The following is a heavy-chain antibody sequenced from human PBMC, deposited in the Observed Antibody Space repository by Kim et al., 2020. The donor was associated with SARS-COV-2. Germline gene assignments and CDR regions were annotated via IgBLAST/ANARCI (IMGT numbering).Heavy chain of an antibody. CDR3: ARSVRGAAYYFDY. V-gene: IGHV4-31*01. CDR1: GGSISSGGYY. D-gene: IGHD3-10*01. J-gene: IGHJ4*02. Sequence: SETLSLTCTVSGGSISSGGYYWSWIRQHPGKGLEWIGYIYYSGSTYYNPSLKSLVTISVDTSKNQFSLNLSSVTAADTAVYYCARSVRGAAYYFDYWGQGTLVTVSS. CDR2: IYYSGST.